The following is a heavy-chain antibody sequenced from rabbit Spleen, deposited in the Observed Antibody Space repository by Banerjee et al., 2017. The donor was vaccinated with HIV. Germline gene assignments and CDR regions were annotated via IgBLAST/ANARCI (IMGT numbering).Heavy chain of an antibody. D-gene: IGHD8-1*01. CDR2: INAITGKA. CDR1: GFSFSDKDV. CDR3: ARDAATSSGL. V-gene: IGHV1S45*01. J-gene: IGHJ6*01. Sequence: QEQLVESGGGLVKPEGSLKLSCTASGFSFSDKDVMCWVRQAPGKGLEWIACINAITGKAVYANWAKGRSTFSKTSSTTVTLQMTSLTAADTATYFCARDAATSSGLWGQGTLVTVS.